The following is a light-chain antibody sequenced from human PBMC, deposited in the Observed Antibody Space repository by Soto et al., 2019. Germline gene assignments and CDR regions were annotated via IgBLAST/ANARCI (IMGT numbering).Light chain of an antibody. V-gene: IGKV1-5*03. Sequence: DIQMTQSPSTLSASVGDRVTITCRASQSISSWLAWYQQKPGKAPKLLIYKASSFESGVPSRFSGSGSGTEFTLTISSLQPDDFATYYCQQYNSYSYTFGQWTKLEIK. CDR1: QSISSW. CDR3: QQYNSYSYT. CDR2: KAS. J-gene: IGKJ2*01.